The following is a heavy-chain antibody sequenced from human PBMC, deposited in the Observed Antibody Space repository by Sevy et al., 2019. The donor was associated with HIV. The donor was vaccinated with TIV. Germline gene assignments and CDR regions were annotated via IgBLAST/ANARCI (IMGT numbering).Heavy chain of an antibody. D-gene: IGHD3-22*01. CDR2: ISSTSTYI. CDR3: ARGYHYDSSGYYSGDAFDV. Sequence: GGSLRLSCAASGFTLSSYSMNWVRQAPGKGLEWVSSISSTSTYIYYADSVKGRVTISRDNAKNSLFLQMNSLRAEDTAVYYCARGYHYDSSGYYSGDAFDVWGKGTMVTVS. V-gene: IGHV3-21*01. J-gene: IGHJ3*01. CDR1: GFTLSSYS.